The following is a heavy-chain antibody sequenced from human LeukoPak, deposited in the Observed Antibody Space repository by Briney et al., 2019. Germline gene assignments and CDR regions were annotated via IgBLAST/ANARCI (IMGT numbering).Heavy chain of an antibody. CDR3: AKEDSGWFYFDY. V-gene: IGHV3-23*01. D-gene: IGHD6-19*01. CDR1: GFTFGSYA. CDR2: MSAIGGST. J-gene: IGHJ4*02. Sequence: RESLRLSCAASGFTFGSYAMSWVRQAPGKGLEWVSRMSAIGGSTIYADSVQGRFTISRDNSKNTLYLQMNSLGAEDTAVYYCAKEDSGWFYFDYWGQETLVTVSA.